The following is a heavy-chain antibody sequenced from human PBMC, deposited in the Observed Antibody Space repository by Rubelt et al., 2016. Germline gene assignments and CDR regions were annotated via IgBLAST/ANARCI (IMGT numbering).Heavy chain of an antibody. CDR3: ARPYNWDKDALGEMGS. Sequence: QVQLQESGPGLVKPSETLSLTCSVSGGPISSYYWSWIRQPPGKGLEWIGYSYYSGSTNYNPSLKSRVTISVATPKNQCSLKRSSVTAAETAGNYCARPYNWDKDALGEMGSWGQGTTVTVSS. CDR2: SYYSGST. D-gene: IGHD1/OR15-1a*01. V-gene: IGHV4-59*08. J-gene: IGHJ6*02. CDR1: GGPISSYY.